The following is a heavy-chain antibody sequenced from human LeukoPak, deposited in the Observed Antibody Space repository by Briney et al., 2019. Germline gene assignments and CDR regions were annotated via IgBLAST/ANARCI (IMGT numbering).Heavy chain of an antibody. D-gene: IGHD5-24*01. J-gene: IGHJ3*02. V-gene: IGHV1-2*02. Sequence: ASVKVSCKASGYTFTGYYMHWVRQAPGQGLEWMGWINPNSGGTNYAQKFQGRVTMTRDTSTSTVYMELSSLRSEDTAVYYCARVRDGYNDAYDIWGQGTMVTVPS. CDR2: INPNSGGT. CDR3: ARVRDGYNDAYDI. CDR1: GYTFTGYY.